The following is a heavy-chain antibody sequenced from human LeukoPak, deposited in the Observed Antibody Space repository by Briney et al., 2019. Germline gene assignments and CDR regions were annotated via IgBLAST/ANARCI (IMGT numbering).Heavy chain of an antibody. J-gene: IGHJ3*02. CDR2: INPNSGGT. CDR3: ARFRGDGYNLPGSFDI. V-gene: IGHV1-2*02. CDR1: VYTLTGYY. D-gene: IGHD5-24*01. Sequence: ASVNVSCKASVYTLTGYYMHWVRQAPGHGREWMGWINPNSGGTNYAQKLQGRVTMTRDTSISTTYMELSRLRSDDTAVYYCARFRGDGYNLPGSFDIWGQGTMVTVSS.